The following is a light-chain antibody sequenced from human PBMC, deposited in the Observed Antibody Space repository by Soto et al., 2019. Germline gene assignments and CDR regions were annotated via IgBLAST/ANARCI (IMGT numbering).Light chain of an antibody. CDR1: QSVHTY. J-gene: IGKJ5*01. Sequence: EIVLTQFPATLSLSPGERATLSCRAGQSVHTYLAWYQQRPGQAPRLLIYDVFTRAAGIPARFSGSGSETEFTLTIRSLQSEDFAVYYCQQYNNWPSFGQGTRLEIK. CDR2: DVF. V-gene: IGKV3-15*01. CDR3: QQYNNWPS.